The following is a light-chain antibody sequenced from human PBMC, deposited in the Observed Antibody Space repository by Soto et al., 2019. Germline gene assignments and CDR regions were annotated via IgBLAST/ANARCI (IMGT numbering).Light chain of an antibody. CDR2: AAS. CDR1: QGIRDF. V-gene: IGKV1-9*01. J-gene: IGKJ4*01. Sequence: DIQLTQSPSFLSASVGDRVTITCRASQGIRDFLAWYQQKPGKAPKLLIYAASTLQAGDPTRFSGFASGTEFTRTISNVQPADSATYYCEQFNVYPLTFGGGTKVEIK. CDR3: EQFNVYPLT.